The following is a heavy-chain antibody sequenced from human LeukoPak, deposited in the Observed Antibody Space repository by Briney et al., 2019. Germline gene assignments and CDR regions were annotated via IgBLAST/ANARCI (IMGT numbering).Heavy chain of an antibody. Sequence: GGSLRLSCAASGFTVSSSYMTWVRQAPGKGLEWVSVIRSGGSTVYADSVKGRFTISRDNSKNTLYLQMNSLRAEDTAVYYCAKAANLGPYYFDYWGQGTLVTVSS. CDR2: IRSGGST. J-gene: IGHJ4*02. CDR3: AKAANLGPYYFDY. V-gene: IGHV3-53*01. CDR1: GFTVSSSY.